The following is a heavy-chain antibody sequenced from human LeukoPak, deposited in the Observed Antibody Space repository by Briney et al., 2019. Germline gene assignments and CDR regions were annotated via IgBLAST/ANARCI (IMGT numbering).Heavy chain of an antibody. CDR1: GDFVNSDYY. V-gene: IGHV4-38-2*01. CDR2: IYRSGSP. D-gene: IGHD3-10*01. CDR3: ARHPQHFGSGSYYTPFDY. J-gene: IGHJ4*02. Sequence: PSETLSLTCGVSGDFVNSDYYWGWIRQPPGEVLEWIGSIYRSGSPTYNESLKSRVTISVDTSKKQFSLKLSSVTAADTAVYYCARHPQHFGSGSYYTPFDYWGQGTLVTVSS.